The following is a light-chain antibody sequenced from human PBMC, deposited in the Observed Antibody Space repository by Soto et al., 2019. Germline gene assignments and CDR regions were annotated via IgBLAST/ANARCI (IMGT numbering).Light chain of an antibody. Sequence: QSALTQPASASGSPGQSITISCTGTSSEVGGYNYVSWYQQHPGKAPKLMIYDVSNRPSGVSNRFSGSKSGNTASLTISGLQAEDEADYYCSSYTSRSTVVFGGGTKVTVL. CDR3: SSYTSRSTVV. CDR1: SSEVGGYNY. J-gene: IGLJ2*01. V-gene: IGLV2-14*01. CDR2: DVS.